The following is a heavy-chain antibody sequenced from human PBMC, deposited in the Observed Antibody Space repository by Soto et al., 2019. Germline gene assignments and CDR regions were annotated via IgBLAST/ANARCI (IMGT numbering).Heavy chain of an antibody. Sequence: GGSLRLSCAASGFTFSYSYMTWIRQAPGKGLEWISYITFSGNTVYYADSLKGRFTISRDNAKNSLYLQMNRLRAEDTAVYYCARVSWREKYGMDVWGQGTTVTVSS. V-gene: IGHV3-11*01. CDR1: GFTFSYSY. CDR2: ITFSGNTV. CDR3: ARVSWREKYGMDV. J-gene: IGHJ6*02.